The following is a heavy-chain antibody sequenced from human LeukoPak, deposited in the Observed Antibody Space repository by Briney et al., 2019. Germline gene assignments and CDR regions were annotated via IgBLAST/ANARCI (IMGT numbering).Heavy chain of an antibody. J-gene: IGHJ4*02. CDR1: GGSISSGGYY. D-gene: IGHD4-17*01. CDR3: ARHDYGTAGNY. CDR2: IYYSGST. Sequence: SETLSLTCTVSGGSISSGGYYWSWIRRHPGKGLEWIGYIYYSGSTYYNPSLKSRVTISVDTSKNQFSLKLSSVTAADTAVYYCARHDYGTAGNYWGQGTLVTVSS. V-gene: IGHV4-31*03.